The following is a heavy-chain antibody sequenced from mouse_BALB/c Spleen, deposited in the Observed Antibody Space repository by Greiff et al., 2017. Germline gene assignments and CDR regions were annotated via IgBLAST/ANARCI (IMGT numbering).Heavy chain of an antibody. CDR1: GFSLTSYG. Sequence: VMLVESGPGLVQPSQSLSITCTVSGFSLTSYGVHWVRQSPGKGLEWLGVIWSGGSTDYNAAFISRLSISKDNSKSQVFFKMNSLQANDTAIYYCARNGLRSQGYAMDYWGQGTSVTVSS. V-gene: IGHV2-2*02. CDR2: IWSGGST. CDR3: ARNGLRSQGYAMDY. J-gene: IGHJ4*01. D-gene: IGHD2-4*01.